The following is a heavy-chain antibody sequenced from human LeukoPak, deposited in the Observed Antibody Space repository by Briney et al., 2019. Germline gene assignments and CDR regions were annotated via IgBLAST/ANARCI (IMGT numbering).Heavy chain of an antibody. CDR2: IYTSGST. CDR3: ARDHEGYCSSTSCYTGRYYYYMDV. J-gene: IGHJ6*03. V-gene: IGHV4-4*07. CDR1: GFTVSSNY. Sequence: GSLRLSCAASGFTVSSNYMSWIRQPAGKGLEWIGRIYTSGSTNYNPSLKSRVTMSVDTSKNQFSLKLSSVTAADTAVYYCARDHEGYCSSTSCYTGRYYYYMDVWGKGTTVTVSS. D-gene: IGHD2-2*02.